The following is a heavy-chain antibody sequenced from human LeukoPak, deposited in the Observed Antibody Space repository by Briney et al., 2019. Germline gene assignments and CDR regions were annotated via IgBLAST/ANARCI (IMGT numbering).Heavy chain of an antibody. CDR2: ISAYNGNT. Sequence: GASVKVSCKASGYTFTSYGISWVRPAPGQGREWMGWISAYNGNTNYAQKLQGRVSMTTDTSTSTAYMELRSLRSDDTAVYYCARDSGYYDSSGYSPLFDYWGQGTLVTVSS. J-gene: IGHJ4*02. D-gene: IGHD3-22*01. CDR1: GYTFTSYG. CDR3: ARDSGYYDSSGYSPLFDY. V-gene: IGHV1-18*01.